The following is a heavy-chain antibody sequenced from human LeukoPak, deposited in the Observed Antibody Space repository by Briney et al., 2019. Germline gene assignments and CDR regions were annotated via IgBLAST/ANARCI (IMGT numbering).Heavy chain of an antibody. Sequence: SVKVSCKASGGTFSSYAISWVRQAPGQGLEWMGGIIPIFGTANYAQKFQGRVTITADESTSTAYMELSSLRSEDTAVYYCARRGSSGSYYNEGRPTYYYYYMDVWGKGTTVTVSS. CDR3: ARRGSSGSYYNEGRPTYYYYYMDV. J-gene: IGHJ6*03. D-gene: IGHD3-10*01. V-gene: IGHV1-69*13. CDR1: GGTFSSYA. CDR2: IIPIFGTA.